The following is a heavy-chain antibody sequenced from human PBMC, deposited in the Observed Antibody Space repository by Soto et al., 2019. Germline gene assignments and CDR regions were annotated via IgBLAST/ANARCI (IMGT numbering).Heavy chain of an antibody. V-gene: IGHV4-39*01. CDR2: MYYSGST. CDR1: GGYISSSVYY. Sequence: SETLSLTCPVSGGYISSSVYYWGWIRQPPGKGLEWIVSMYYSGSTYYNPSLKSRVTISVDTSKNQFSVKLRSVTAADTAVYYCARQHLVPGWFDPWGQGTLVTVSS. D-gene: IGHD6-13*01. CDR3: ARQHLVPGWFDP. J-gene: IGHJ5*02.